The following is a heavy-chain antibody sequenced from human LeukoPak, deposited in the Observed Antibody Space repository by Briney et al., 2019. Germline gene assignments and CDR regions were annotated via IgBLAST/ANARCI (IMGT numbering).Heavy chain of an antibody. CDR1: GYTFTGYY. J-gene: IGHJ4*02. CDR2: INPNSGGT. D-gene: IGHD1-26*01. V-gene: IGHV1-2*02. CDR3: ARGRWERDFDY. Sequence: GASVTVSFKASGYTFTGYYTHWVRQAPGQGLEWMGWINPNSGGTNYAQKFQGRVTMTRETSISTAYMELSRLRADDTAVYYCARGRWERDFDYWGQGTLVTVSS.